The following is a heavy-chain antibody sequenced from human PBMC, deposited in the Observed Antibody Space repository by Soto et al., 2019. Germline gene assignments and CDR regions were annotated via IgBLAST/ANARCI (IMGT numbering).Heavy chain of an antibody. Sequence: GGSLRLSCAASGFTFSSYGMHWVRQAPGKGLEWVAVIWYDGSNKYYADSVKGRFTISRDNSKNTLYLQMNSLRAEDTAVYYCARGGYYYDSSGYYYSFDYWGQGTLVTVSS. CDR2: IWYDGSNK. J-gene: IGHJ4*02. CDR3: ARGGYYYDSSGYYYSFDY. V-gene: IGHV3-33*01. CDR1: GFTFSSYG. D-gene: IGHD3-22*01.